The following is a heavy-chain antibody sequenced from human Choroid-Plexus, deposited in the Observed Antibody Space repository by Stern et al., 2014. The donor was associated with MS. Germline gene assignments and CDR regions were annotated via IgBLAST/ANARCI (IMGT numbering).Heavy chain of an antibody. CDR2: VSYDGSNK. J-gene: IGHJ5*02. CDR3: AKDRQYLTYFFDH. Sequence: VHLVESGGGVVQPGRPLRLSCVASGFTFGSCAMHWVRQAPGKGVVWVAGVSYDGSNKYYADSVKGRFTISRDNSQNTLYMQMSSLRPEDTAVYYCAKDRQYLTYFFDHWGQGSLVTVSS. CDR1: GFTFGSCA. D-gene: IGHD2/OR15-2a*01. V-gene: IGHV3-30*18.